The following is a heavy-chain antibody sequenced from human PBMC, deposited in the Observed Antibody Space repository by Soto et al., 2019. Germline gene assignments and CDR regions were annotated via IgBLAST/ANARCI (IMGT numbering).Heavy chain of an antibody. CDR1: GFTFSSYG. CDR3: AKDQRDTIGDPHVPGDY. V-gene: IGHV3-30*18. CDR2: ISYDGSNK. Sequence: PGGSLRLSCAASGFTFSSYGMHWVRQAPGKGMEWVAVISYDGSNKYYADSVKGRFTISRDNSKNTLYLQMNSLRAEDTAVYYCAKDQRDTIGDPHVPGDYWGQGTLVTVSS. J-gene: IGHJ4*02. D-gene: IGHD4-17*01.